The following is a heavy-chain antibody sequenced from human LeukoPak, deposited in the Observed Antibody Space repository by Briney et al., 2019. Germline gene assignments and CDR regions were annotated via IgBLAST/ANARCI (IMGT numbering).Heavy chain of an antibody. CDR2: ISSSSSTI. J-gene: IGHJ5*02. CDR3: ARAGAYYSNYGQNWFDP. Sequence: GGSLRLSCAVSGFTFSSYSMTWVRQAPGKGLEWISYISSSSSTIYYADSVKGQFTISRDRAKNSLYLQMNSLRVEDTAVYYCARAGAYYSNYGQNWFDPWGQGTLVTVSS. D-gene: IGHD4-4*01. CDR1: GFTFSSYS. V-gene: IGHV3-48*01.